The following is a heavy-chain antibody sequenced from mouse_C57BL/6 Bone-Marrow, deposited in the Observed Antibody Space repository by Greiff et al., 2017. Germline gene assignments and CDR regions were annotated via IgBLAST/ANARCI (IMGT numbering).Heavy chain of an antibody. CDR2: IYPGSGNT. CDR1: GYTFTDYY. Sequence: QVQLKQSGAELVRPGASVKLSCKASGYTFTDYYINWVKQRPGQGLEWIARIYPGSGNTYYNEKFKGKATLTAEKSSSTAYMQLSSLTSEDSAVYFGARYGYYLYYARDYWGQGTSVTVSS. CDR3: ARYGYYLYYARDY. J-gene: IGHJ4*01. D-gene: IGHD2-3*01. V-gene: IGHV1-76*01.